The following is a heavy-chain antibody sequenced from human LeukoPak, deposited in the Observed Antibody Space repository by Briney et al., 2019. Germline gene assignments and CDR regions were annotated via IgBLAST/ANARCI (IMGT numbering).Heavy chain of an antibody. CDR1: GGSFSGYY. V-gene: IGHV4-34*01. J-gene: IGHJ6*02. CDR2: INHSGST. D-gene: IGHD2-2*01. Sequence: PSETLSLTCAVYGGSFSGYYWSWIRQPPGKGLEWIGEINHSGSTNYNPSLKSRVTISVDTSKNHFSLKLSSVTAADTAVYYCARGQDIVVVPAAPRGRVNYYYGTDVWGQGTTVTVSS. CDR3: ARGQDIVVVPAAPRGRVNYYYGTDV.